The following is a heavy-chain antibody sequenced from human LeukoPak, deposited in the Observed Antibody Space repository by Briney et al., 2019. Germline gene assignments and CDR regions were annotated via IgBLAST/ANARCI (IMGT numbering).Heavy chain of an antibody. Sequence: GGSLRLSCAASGFTFRSHWMHWVRQAPGKGLVWVSRIKGDESYTNHADPVKGRFTISRDNAKNTLYLQMTSLRAEDTAIYNCVRDGDVYNFDHWGQGTLVTVSS. V-gene: IGHV3-74*01. CDR1: GFTFRSHW. CDR2: IKGDESYT. D-gene: IGHD5-24*01. J-gene: IGHJ4*02. CDR3: VRDGDVYNFDH.